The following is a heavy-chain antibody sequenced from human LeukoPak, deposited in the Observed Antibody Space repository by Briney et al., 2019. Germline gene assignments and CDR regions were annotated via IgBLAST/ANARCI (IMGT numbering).Heavy chain of an antibody. V-gene: IGHV3-7*01. J-gene: IGHJ4*01. CDR2: IRQDGGEK. CDR3: ARDGTAAGLYFDL. CDR1: GFTFSSYW. D-gene: IGHD6-13*01. Sequence: GGSLRLSCAVSGFTFSSYWMNWVRQAPGKGLEWVASIRQDGGEKSYVDSVKGRFTISRDNTRNSLYLQMSSLRAEDTAVYYCARDGTAAGLYFDLWGQGTLVTVSS.